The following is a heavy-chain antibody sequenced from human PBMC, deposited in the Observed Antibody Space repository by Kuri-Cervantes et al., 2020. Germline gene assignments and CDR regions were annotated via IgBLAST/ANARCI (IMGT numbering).Heavy chain of an antibody. CDR2: IYPGDSDT. J-gene: IGHJ6*03. D-gene: IGHD3-22*01. CDR3: ARGNFYDSSGYPIYYYYMDV. CDR1: GYSFTSYW. V-gene: IGHV5-51*01. Sequence: GESLKISCKGSGYSFTSYWIGWVRQMPGKGLEWMGIIYPGDSDTRYSPSFQGQVTISVDTSINTAYLQWSSLKASDTAMYYCARGNFYDSSGYPIYYYYMDVWGKGTTVTVSS.